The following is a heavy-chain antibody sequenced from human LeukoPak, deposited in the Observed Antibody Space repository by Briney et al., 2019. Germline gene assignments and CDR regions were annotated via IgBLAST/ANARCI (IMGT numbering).Heavy chain of an antibody. CDR3: ARGNSGSSHPLDY. V-gene: IGHV4-61*02. D-gene: IGHD1-26*01. Sequence: SQTLSLTCTVSGGSISSSSYYWSWIRQPAGKGLEWIGRIYTTNYNPSLKSRVTISVDTSRNQFSLKLSSVTAADTAVYYCARGNSGSSHPLDYWGQGTLVTVSS. J-gene: IGHJ4*02. CDR2: IYTT. CDR1: GGSISSSSYY.